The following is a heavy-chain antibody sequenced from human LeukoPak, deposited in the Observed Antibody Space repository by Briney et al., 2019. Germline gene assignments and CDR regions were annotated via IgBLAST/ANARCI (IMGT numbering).Heavy chain of an antibody. Sequence: PSETLSLTCTVSGGSISSGGYYWSWIRQHPGKGLEWIGYIYYSGSTYYNPSLKSRVTISVDTSKNQFSLKLSSVTAADTAVYYCARSRLHYYDSSGTHDYWGQGTLVTVSS. J-gene: IGHJ4*02. CDR2: IYYSGST. D-gene: IGHD3-22*01. CDR1: GGSISSGGYY. V-gene: IGHV4-31*03. CDR3: ARSRLHYYDSSGTHDY.